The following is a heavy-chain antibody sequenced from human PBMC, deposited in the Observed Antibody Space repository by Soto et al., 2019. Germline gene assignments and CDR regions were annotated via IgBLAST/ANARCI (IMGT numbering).Heavy chain of an antibody. CDR2: ISGSGGST. D-gene: IGHD3-16*02. Sequence: EVQLLESGGGLVQPGGSLRLSCAASGFTFSSYAMSWVRQAPGKGLEWVSAISGSGGSTYYADSVKGRFTISRDNSKNPLYLQMNSLRAQDTAVYYCAKEVWGSYRLFDYWGQGTLVTVAS. V-gene: IGHV3-23*01. CDR1: GFTFSSYA. CDR3: AKEVWGSYRLFDY. J-gene: IGHJ4*02.